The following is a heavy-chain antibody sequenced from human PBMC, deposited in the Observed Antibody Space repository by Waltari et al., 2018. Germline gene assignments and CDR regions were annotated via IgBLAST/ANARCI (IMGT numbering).Heavy chain of an antibody. J-gene: IGHJ2*01. V-gene: IGHV1-2*02. D-gene: IGHD6-6*01. CDR2: INPNSGGT. Sequence: QVQLVQSGAEVKKPGASVRVSCKASGYTFTGYYMHWVRPAPGQGLEWMGWINPNSGGTNYAQKFQGRVTMTRDTSISTAYMELSRLRSDDTAVYYCARVSSSFDWYFDLWGRGTLVTVSS. CDR1: GYTFTGYY. CDR3: ARVSSSFDWYFDL.